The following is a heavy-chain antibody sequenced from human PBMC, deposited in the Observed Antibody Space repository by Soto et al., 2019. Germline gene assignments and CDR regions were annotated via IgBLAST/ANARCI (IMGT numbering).Heavy chain of an antibody. CDR1: GGSISSYY. Sequence: SETLSLTCTVSGGSISSYYWSWIRQPPGKGLEWIGYIYYSGSTNSNPSLKSRVTISVDTSKNQFSLKLSSVTAADTAVYYCARDSKRGYSGYDKLDYWGQGTLVTVSS. J-gene: IGHJ4*02. D-gene: IGHD5-12*01. V-gene: IGHV4-59*01. CDR3: ARDSKRGYSGYDKLDY. CDR2: IYYSGST.